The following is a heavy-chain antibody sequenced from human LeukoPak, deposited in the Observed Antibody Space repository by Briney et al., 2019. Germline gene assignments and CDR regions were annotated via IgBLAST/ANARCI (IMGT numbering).Heavy chain of an antibody. CDR1: GFTFSDYY. D-gene: IGHD4-17*01. Sequence: GGSLRLSCAASGFTFSDYYMSWIRQAPGKGLEWVSYISTSGSTIYYADSVKGRFTISRDNAKNSLYLQMNSLRAEDKAVYYFARQQDDGDYPIDHGSQGTAATDSS. CDR3: ARQQDDGDYPIDH. V-gene: IGHV3-11*04. J-gene: IGHJ4*02. CDR2: ISTSGSTI.